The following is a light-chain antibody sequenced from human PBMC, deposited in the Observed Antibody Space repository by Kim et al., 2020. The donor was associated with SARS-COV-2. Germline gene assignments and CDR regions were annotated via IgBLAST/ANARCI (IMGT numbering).Light chain of an antibody. CDR2: GAS. Sequence: PPGEDATLSCRAGRSVSNALAWYQQKPGQAPRLRIYGASTRANGIPARFSGSGSGTEFTLTISGLQSEDFAVYFCQQYNNWPPWTFGQGTKVDIK. J-gene: IGKJ1*01. V-gene: IGKV3D-15*01. CDR3: QQYNNWPPWT. CDR1: RSVSNA.